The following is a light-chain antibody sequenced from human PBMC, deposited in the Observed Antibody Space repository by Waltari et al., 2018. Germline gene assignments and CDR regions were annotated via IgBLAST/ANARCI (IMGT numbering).Light chain of an antibody. CDR3: QQYYSIPLT. V-gene: IGKV4-1*01. J-gene: IGKJ4*01. Sequence: DIVMTQSPDSLAVSLGERATINCKSSQSVLYSANNKDYLAWYQQKPGQPAKLLIYWASTREFGVPDRFSGSGSGTDFTLTISSLQAEDVAVYYCQQYYSIPLTFGGGT. CDR1: QSVLYSANNKDY. CDR2: WAS.